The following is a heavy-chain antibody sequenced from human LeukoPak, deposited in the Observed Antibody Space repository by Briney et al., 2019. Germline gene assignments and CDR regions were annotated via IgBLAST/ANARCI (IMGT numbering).Heavy chain of an antibody. J-gene: IGHJ5*02. CDR3: ARSPIAAAGTLLWFDP. Sequence: SVKVSCKASGGTFSSYAISWVRQAPGQGLEWMGGIIPIFGTANYAQKFQGRVTITTDESTSTAYMELSSLRSEDTAVYYCARSPIAAAGTLLWFDPWGQGTLVTVSS. D-gene: IGHD6-13*01. CDR1: GGTFSSYA. V-gene: IGHV1-69*05. CDR2: IIPIFGTA.